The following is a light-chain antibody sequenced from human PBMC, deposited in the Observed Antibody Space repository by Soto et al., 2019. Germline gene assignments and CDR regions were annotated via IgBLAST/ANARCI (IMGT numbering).Light chain of an antibody. CDR1: SSNIGTYY. V-gene: IGLV1-51*01. J-gene: IGLJ2*01. CDR2: DNN. CDR3: GTWDSSLSAVV. Sequence: QSVLTQPPSVSAAPGQKVAISCSGSSSNIGTYYVSWYQHVPGAAPKLLIYDNNERPSGIPDRFSGSKSGTSATLGITGLQTEDEADYHCGTWDSSLSAVVFDGGTKLTVL.